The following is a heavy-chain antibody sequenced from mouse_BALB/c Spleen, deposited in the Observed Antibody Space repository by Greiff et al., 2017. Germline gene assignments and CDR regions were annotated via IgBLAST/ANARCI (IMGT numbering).Heavy chain of an antibody. D-gene: IGHD1-1*01. CDR3: ARRGTTVRFAY. Sequence: EVQVVESGGGLVKPGGSLKLSCAASGFTFSSYTMSWVRQTPEKRLEWVATISSGGGNTYYPDSVKGRFTISRDNAKNNLYLQMSSLRSEDTALYYCARRGTTVRFAYWGQGTLVTVSA. V-gene: IGHV5-9*03. CDR2: ISSGGGNT. J-gene: IGHJ3*01. CDR1: GFTFSSYT.